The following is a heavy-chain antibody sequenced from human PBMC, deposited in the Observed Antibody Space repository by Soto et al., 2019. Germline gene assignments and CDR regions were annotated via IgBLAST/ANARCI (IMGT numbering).Heavy chain of an antibody. V-gene: IGHV1-18*01. CDR1: GYTFTNYG. CDR3: ARELGYWIGGSCYGSDY. CDR2: ISAYNGNT. Sequence: GASVKVSCKAPGYTFTNYGIRWVRQAPGQGLEWMGWISAYNGNTNYAQKLQGRVTMTTDTSTSTAYMELRSLRSDDTAVYYCARELGYWIGGSCYGSDYWCQGILVTVSS. D-gene: IGHD2-15*01. J-gene: IGHJ4*02.